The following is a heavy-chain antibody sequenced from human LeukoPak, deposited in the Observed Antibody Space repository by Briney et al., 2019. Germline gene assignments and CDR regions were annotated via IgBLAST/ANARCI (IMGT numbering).Heavy chain of an antibody. J-gene: IGHJ4*02. CDR3: AKGRRFGEFLDY. D-gene: IGHD3-10*01. V-gene: IGHV3-23*01. Sequence: PGGSLRLSCAAPGVSFSSYAMSWVRQAPGKGLEWVSAISGSGGSTYYADSVKGRFTISRDNSKNTLYLQMNSLRAEDTAVYYCAKGRRFGEFLDYWGQGTLVTVSS. CDR2: ISGSGGST. CDR1: GVSFSSYA.